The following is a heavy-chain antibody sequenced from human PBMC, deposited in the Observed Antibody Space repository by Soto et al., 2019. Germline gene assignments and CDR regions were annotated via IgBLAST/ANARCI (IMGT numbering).Heavy chain of an antibody. D-gene: IGHD2-8*02. Sequence: SETLSLTCAVYGMSFSGYYWTWIRQPPGTGLEWIGEINHSGSTNYNPSLKSRVTISVDTSKNQFSLKLTSVTAEDTAVYYCARDKITGLFDYWGQGTLVTV. J-gene: IGHJ4*02. V-gene: IGHV4-34*01. CDR1: GMSFSGYY. CDR3: ARDKITGLFDY. CDR2: INHSGST.